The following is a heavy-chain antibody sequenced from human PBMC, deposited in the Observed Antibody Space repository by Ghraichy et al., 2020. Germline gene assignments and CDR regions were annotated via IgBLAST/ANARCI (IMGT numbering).Heavy chain of an antibody. Sequence: SETLSLTCAVYGGSFSGYYWSWIRQPPGKGLEWIGEINHSGSTNYNPSLKSRVTISVDTSKNQFSLKLSSVTAADTAVYYCARGGCSGGSCYRPSRWFDPWGQGTLVTVSS. J-gene: IGHJ5*02. V-gene: IGHV4-34*01. CDR1: GGSFSGYY. CDR2: INHSGST. CDR3: ARGGCSGGSCYRPSRWFDP. D-gene: IGHD2-15*01.